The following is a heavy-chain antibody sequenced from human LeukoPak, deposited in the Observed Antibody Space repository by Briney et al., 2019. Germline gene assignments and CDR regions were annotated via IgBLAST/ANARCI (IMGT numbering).Heavy chain of an antibody. CDR3: AKDRIAVAIYYFDY. Sequence: GGSLKLSCAATGFTFSSYGMHWVGQAPGKGLEWVAVISYDGSNKYYADSVKGRFTISRDNSKNTLYLQMNSLRAEDTAVYYCAKDRIAVAIYYFDYWGQGPLVTVSS. J-gene: IGHJ4*02. CDR2: ISYDGSNK. V-gene: IGHV3-30*18. CDR1: GFTFSSYG. D-gene: IGHD6-19*01.